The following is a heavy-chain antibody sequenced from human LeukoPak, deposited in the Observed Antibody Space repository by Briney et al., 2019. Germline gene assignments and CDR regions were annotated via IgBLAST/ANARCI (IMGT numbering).Heavy chain of an antibody. J-gene: IGHJ1*01. D-gene: IGHD6-6*01. Sequence: GGSLRLSCAASGFTFSSYSMNWVRQAPGKGLEWVSSISSSSSYIYYADSVKGRFTISRDNAKNSLYLQMNSLRAEDTAVYYCASSYSSLSTEYFQHWGQGTLVTVSS. CDR2: ISSSSSYI. CDR3: ASSYSSLSTEYFQH. V-gene: IGHV3-21*01. CDR1: GFTFSSYS.